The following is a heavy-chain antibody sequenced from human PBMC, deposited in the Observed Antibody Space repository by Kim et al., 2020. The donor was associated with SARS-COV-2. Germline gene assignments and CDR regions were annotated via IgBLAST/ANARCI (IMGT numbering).Heavy chain of an antibody. V-gene: IGHV3-30*18. CDR3: AKDRSATWSLDY. CDR1: GFTFSNYG. CDR2: ISNDGGTK. Sequence: GGSLRLSCAASGFTFSNYGMHWVRQAPGKGLEWVTFISNDGGTKYYADSVKGRFTISRDNSKSTLYLQMNSLTPEDTAVYYCAKDRSATWSLDYWGQGTLGTVSS. D-gene: IGHD2-8*02. J-gene: IGHJ4*02.